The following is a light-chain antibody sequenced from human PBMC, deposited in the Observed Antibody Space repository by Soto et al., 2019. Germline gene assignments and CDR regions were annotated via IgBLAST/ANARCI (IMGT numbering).Light chain of an antibody. J-gene: IGKJ1*01. CDR3: QQSYGTSKT. CDR2: AAS. V-gene: IGKV1-39*01. CDR1: QSISVY. Sequence: DIQMTQTPSSLSASVGDRVTITCRASQSISVYLSWFQQRPGKAPNLLIYAASSLQSGVPSRFSGSGSGTEFTLTISSLQPEDFATYYCQQSYGTSKTFGQGTKVDIK.